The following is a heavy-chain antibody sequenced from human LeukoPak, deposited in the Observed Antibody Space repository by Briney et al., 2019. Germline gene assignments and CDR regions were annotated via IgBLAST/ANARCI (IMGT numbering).Heavy chain of an antibody. CDR1: GFTFSDSN. Sequence: GGSLRLSSAASGFTFSDSNMGWVRQAPGKGLEWISYISYSGTTIYYVDSVRGRFTISRDNARNSLYLQMNSLRAEDTAVYYCVRGMYQPLRCGMLGEYWGQGTLVTVSS. CDR3: VRGMYQPLRCGMLGEY. V-gene: IGHV3-11*01. CDR2: ISYSGTTI. D-gene: IGHD3-10*02. J-gene: IGHJ4*02.